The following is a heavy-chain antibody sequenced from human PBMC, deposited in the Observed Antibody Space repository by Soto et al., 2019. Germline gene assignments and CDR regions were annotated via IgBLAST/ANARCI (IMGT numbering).Heavy chain of an antibody. CDR1: GYIFSTYG. V-gene: IGHV1-18*01. J-gene: IGHJ3*02. Sequence: QVQLLQSGAEVKKPGASVKVSCKASGYIFSTYGISWVRQAPGQGLEWMGWINPYNGNTNYAQKLQGRVSMATDTSTSTAYMELRSLRSDDTAVYDCARWRGGLATHDAFDIWGQGTMVTVSS. CDR3: ARWRGGLATHDAFDI. CDR2: INPYNGNT. D-gene: IGHD3-16*01.